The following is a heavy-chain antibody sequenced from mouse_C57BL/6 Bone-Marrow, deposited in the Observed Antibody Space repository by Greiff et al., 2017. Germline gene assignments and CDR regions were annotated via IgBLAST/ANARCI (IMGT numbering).Heavy chain of an antibody. D-gene: IGHD2-4*01. Sequence: VKLLESGPGLVQPSQSLSITCPVSGFSLTSYGVHWVRQSPGKGLEWLGVIWSGGSTDYNAAFISRLSISKDNSKSQVFFKMNSLQADDTAIYYCARGSYYEYEDWYFDVWGTGTTVTVSS. CDR1: GFSLTSYG. J-gene: IGHJ1*03. CDR3: ARGSYYEYEDWYFDV. CDR2: IWSGGST. V-gene: IGHV2-2*01.